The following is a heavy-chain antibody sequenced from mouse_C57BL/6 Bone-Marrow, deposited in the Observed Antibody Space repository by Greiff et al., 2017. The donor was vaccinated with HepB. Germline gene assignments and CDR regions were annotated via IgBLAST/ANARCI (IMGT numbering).Heavy chain of an antibody. CDR3: TTSLYYGSSYGYYAMDY. D-gene: IGHD1-1*01. CDR2: IDPENGDT. Sequence: VQLQQSGAELVRPGASVKLSCTASGFNIKDDYMHWVKQRPEQGLEWIGWIDPENGDTEYASKFQGKATITADTTSNTAYLQLSSLTSEDTAVYYCTTSLYYGSSYGYYAMDYWGQGTSVTVSS. V-gene: IGHV14-4*01. CDR1: GFNIKDDY. J-gene: IGHJ4*01.